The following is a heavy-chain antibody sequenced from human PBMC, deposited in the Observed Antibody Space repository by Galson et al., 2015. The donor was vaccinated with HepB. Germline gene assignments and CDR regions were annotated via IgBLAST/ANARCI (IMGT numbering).Heavy chain of an antibody. Sequence: LSLTCAVYGGSFSGYYWSWIRQPPGKGLEWIGEINHSGSTNYNPSLKSRVTISVDTSKNQFSLKLSSVTAADTAVYYCARAFIVVVPAAIHYYYGMDVWGQGTTVTVSS. V-gene: IGHV4-34*01. CDR2: INHSGST. J-gene: IGHJ6*02. CDR3: ARAFIVVVPAAIHYYYGMDV. D-gene: IGHD2-2*01. CDR1: GGSFSGYY.